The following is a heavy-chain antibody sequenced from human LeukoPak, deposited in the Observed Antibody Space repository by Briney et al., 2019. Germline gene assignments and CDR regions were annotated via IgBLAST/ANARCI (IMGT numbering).Heavy chain of an antibody. Sequence: PSETLSLTCTVSGGSISSYYWSWIRQPAGKGLEWIGRIYTSGSTNYNPSLKSRVTISVDTSKNQFSLKLSSVTAADTAVYYCARVPLPRLTTVTTYYYYYGMDVWGQGTTVTVSS. CDR1: GGSISSYY. CDR2: IYTSGST. J-gene: IGHJ6*02. D-gene: IGHD4-17*01. V-gene: IGHV4-4*07. CDR3: ARVPLPRLTTVTTYYYYYGMDV.